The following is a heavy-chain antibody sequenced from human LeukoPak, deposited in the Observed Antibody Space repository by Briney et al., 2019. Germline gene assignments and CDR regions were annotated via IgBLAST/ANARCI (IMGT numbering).Heavy chain of an antibody. D-gene: IGHD6-6*01. CDR2: ISSSSSTI. CDR3: ARDKGQQLVRGPFDY. J-gene: IGHJ4*02. Sequence: PGGSLRLSCAASGFTFSDYYMSWIRQAPGKGLEWVSYISSSSSTIYYADSVKGRFTISRDNAKNSLYLQMNSLRAEDTAVYYCARDKGQQLVRGPFDYWGQGTLVTVSS. V-gene: IGHV3-11*04. CDR1: GFTFSDYY.